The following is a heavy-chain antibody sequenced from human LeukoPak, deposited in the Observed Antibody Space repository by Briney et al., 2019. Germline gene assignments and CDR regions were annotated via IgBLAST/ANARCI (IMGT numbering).Heavy chain of an antibody. CDR2: IYYSGST. J-gene: IGHJ4*02. V-gene: IGHV4-30-4*01. D-gene: IGHD6-13*01. Sequence: PSQTLSLTCTVSGGSISSGDYYWSWIRQPPGKGLEWIGYIYYSGSTYYNPSLKSRVTISVDTSKNQFSLKLSSVTAADTAVYYCARVLAAAGTLSPLQLFDYWGQGTLVTVSS. CDR1: GGSISSGDYY. CDR3: ARVLAAAGTLSPLQLFDY.